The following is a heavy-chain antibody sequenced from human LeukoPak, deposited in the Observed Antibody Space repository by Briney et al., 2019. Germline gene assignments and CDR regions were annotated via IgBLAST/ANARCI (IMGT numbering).Heavy chain of an antibody. CDR3: AKTGSYYPDHDAFDI. V-gene: IGHV3-30*18. J-gene: IGHJ3*02. CDR2: ISYDGSNK. CDR1: GFTFSSYG. D-gene: IGHD1-26*01. Sequence: PGGSLRLSCAASGFTFSSYGMHWVRQAPGKGLEWVAVISYDGSNKYYADSVKGRFTISRDNSKNTLYLQMNSLRAEDTAVYYCAKTGSYYPDHDAFDIWGQGTMVTVSS.